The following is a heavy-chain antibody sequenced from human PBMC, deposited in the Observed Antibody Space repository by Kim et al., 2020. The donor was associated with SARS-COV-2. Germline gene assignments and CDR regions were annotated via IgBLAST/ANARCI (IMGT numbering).Heavy chain of an antibody. D-gene: IGHD6-19*01. CDR1: GVTVSSNY. Sequence: GGSLRLSCAASGVTVSSNYFSWVRQAPGKGLEWVSVMYTGGNTHYADSVKDRFTISRDNSKNTLYLQMNSLRAEDTAVYYCARDSLAGSSYYYGMDVWG. CDR3: ARDSLAGSSYYYGMDV. V-gene: IGHV3-66*01. J-gene: IGHJ6*02. CDR2: MYTGGNT.